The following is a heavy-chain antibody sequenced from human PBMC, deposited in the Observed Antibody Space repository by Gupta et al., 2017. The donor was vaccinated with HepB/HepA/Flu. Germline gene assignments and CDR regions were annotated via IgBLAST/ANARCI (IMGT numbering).Heavy chain of an antibody. CDR1: GFTFDDYA. CDR2: ISWNSGSI. CDR3: AKGYSSSTLYYYYGMDV. Sequence: EVQLVESGGGLVQPGRSLRLSCAASGFTFDDYAMPWVRQAPGKGLEWVSGISWNSGSIGYADSVKGRFTISRDNAKNSLYLQMNSLRAEDTALYYCAKGYSSSTLYYYYGMDVWGQGTTVTVSS. V-gene: IGHV3-9*01. D-gene: IGHD6-6*01. J-gene: IGHJ6*02.